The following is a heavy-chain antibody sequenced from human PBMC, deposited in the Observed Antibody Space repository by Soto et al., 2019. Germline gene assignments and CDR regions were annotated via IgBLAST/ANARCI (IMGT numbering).Heavy chain of an antibody. V-gene: IGHV3-23*01. Sequence: EVQLLESGGGLVQPGGSLRLSCAASGFTFSSYAMSWVRQAPGKGLEWVSAISGSGGSTYYADSVKGRFTISRDNSKHTLYLQMNSLRAEDTAVYYCARGHTGKVYCSGGSCYYFWGQGTLVTVSS. CDR1: GFTFSSYA. J-gene: IGHJ4*02. CDR2: ISGSGGST. D-gene: IGHD2-15*01. CDR3: ARGHTGKVYCSGGSCYYF.